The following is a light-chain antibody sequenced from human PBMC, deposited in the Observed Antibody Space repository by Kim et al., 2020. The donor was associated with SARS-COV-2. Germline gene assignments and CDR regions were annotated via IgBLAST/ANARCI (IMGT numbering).Light chain of an antibody. V-gene: IGKV1-39*01. J-gene: IGKJ1*01. CDR3: QQTYSASRT. Sequence: DILMTQSPSSLSASVGDRVTITCRASQDISRYLNWYQQKPGKAPKLLIYTASSLQSGVPSRFTGSGSETDFTLTISSLQPEDFATYYCQQTYSASRTFGQGTKVDIK. CDR2: TAS. CDR1: QDISRY.